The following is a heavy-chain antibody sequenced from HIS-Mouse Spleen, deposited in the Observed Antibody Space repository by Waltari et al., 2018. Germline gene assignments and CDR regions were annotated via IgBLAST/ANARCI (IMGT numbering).Heavy chain of an antibody. Sequence: QVQLVESGGGVVQPGRSLRLSCAASGFTFSSYAMHWVRQAPGKGLEWVAVISYDGSNKYYADSVKGRFTISRDNSKNTLYLQMNSLRAEDTAVYYCARSEYYSGSYYWFDPWGQGTLVTVSS. CDR1: GFTFSSYA. V-gene: IGHV3-30*04. CDR2: ISYDGSNK. CDR3: ARSEYYSGSYYWFDP. D-gene: IGHD1-26*01. J-gene: IGHJ5*02.